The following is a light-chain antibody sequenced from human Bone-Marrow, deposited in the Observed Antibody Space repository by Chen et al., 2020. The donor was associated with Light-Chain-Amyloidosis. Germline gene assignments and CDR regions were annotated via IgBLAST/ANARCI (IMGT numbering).Light chain of an antibody. CDR3: MQYTHRPQT. Sequence: DVVLTQSPLSLPVTLGQPASISCRSPRSLMGSDGNALLSWFQQRPGQSPRRLIDKVSNRDSGVPDRFSGSGSGTDFTLRISRVEAEDVGVYYCMQYTHRPQTFGQGTKLEIK. V-gene: IGKV2-30*01. J-gene: IGKJ2*01. CDR2: KVS. CDR1: RSLMGSDGNAL.